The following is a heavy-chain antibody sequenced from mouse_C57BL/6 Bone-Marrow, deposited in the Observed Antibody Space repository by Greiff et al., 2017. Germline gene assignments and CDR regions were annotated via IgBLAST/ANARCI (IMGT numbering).Heavy chain of an antibody. V-gene: IGHV1-80*01. Sequence: VQLQQSGASVKISCKASGYAFSSYWMNWVKQRPGKGLEWIGQIYPGDGATNYNGKFKGKATLTADKSSSTAYMQLSSLTSDDSAVYFCARSSSNWDAMDYWGQGTSVTVSS. CDR1: GYAFSSYW. J-gene: IGHJ4*01. D-gene: IGHD4-1*01. CDR2: IYPGDGAT. CDR3: ARSSSNWDAMDY.